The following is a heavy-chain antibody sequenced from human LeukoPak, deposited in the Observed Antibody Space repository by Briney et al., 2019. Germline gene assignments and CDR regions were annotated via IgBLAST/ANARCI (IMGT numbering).Heavy chain of an antibody. D-gene: IGHD2-2*01. CDR2: ISAYNGNT. CDR1: GYTFTSYG. Sequence: ASVKVSCKASGYTFTSYGISWVRQAPGQGLEWMGWISAYNGNTNYAQKLQGRVTMTTDTSTSTAYMELRSLRSDDTAVYYCAREQIWGYCSSTSCRAFDYWGQGTLVTVSS. J-gene: IGHJ4*02. CDR3: AREQIWGYCSSTSCRAFDY. V-gene: IGHV1-18*01.